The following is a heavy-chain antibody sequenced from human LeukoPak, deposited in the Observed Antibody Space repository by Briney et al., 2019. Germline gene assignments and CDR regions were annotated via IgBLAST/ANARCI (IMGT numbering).Heavy chain of an antibody. CDR2: ISYDGSNK. CDR1: GFTFSSYA. V-gene: IGHV3-30-3*01. J-gene: IGHJ4*02. Sequence: GSLRLSCAASGFTFSSYAMHWVRQAPGKGLEWVAVISYDGSNKYYADSVKGRFTISGDNSKNTLYLQMNSLRAEDTAVYYCARGGQLDYWGQGTLVTVSS. CDR3: ARGGQLDY. D-gene: IGHD2-2*01.